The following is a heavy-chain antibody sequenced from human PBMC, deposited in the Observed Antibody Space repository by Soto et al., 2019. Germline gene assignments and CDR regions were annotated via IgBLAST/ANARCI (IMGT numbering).Heavy chain of an antibody. CDR1: GYTFTDYW. V-gene: IGHV5-51*01. D-gene: IGHD1-1*01. CDR2: IYPGDSDT. CDR3: AKYNCDAGTRYSFMGWYQSAMEV. Sequence: GESLKISCKTSGYTFTDYWIGWVRQMPGKGLEWVGIIYPGDSDTRYNPSFRGLVTISADTSISTAYLKWSSLKATDSAMYCCAKYNCDAGTRYSFMGWYQSAMEVWGQGTTVTVSS. J-gene: IGHJ6*02.